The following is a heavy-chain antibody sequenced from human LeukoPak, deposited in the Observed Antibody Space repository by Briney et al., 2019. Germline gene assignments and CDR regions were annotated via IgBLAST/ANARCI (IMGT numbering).Heavy chain of an antibody. J-gene: IGHJ1*01. V-gene: IGHV1-3*01. D-gene: IGHD6-13*01. CDR3: ARAGSSSWYGEGYFQH. CDR1: GYTFTSYA. Sequence: GASVKVSCKASGYTFTSYAMHWVRQAPGQRLEWMGWINAGNGNTKYSQKFQGRVTITRDTSASTAYMELSSLRSEDTAVYYCARAGSSSWYGEGYFQHWGQGTLVTVSS. CDR2: INAGNGNT.